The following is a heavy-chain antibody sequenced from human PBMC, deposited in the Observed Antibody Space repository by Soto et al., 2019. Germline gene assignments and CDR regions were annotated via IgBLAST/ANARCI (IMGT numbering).Heavy chain of an antibody. V-gene: IGHV3-15*01. D-gene: IGHD3-3*01. CDR2: IKSKTDGGTT. CDR3: TTDIGYYDFWSGYSRIDY. Sequence: GGSLRLSCAASGFTFSNAWMSWVRQAPGKGLEWVGRIKSKTDGGTTDYAAPVKGRFTISRDDSKNTLYLQMNSLKTEDTAVYYCTTDIGYYDFWSGYSRIDYWGQGTLVTVSS. J-gene: IGHJ4*02. CDR1: GFTFSNAW.